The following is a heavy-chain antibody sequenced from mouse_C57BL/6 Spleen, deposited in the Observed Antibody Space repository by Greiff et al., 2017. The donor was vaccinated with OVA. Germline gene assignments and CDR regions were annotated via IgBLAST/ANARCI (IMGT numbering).Heavy chain of an antibody. V-gene: IGHV14-3*01. CDR3: ARSGVGRGYLDY. Sequence: VQLKQSVAELVRPGASVKLSCTASGFNIKNTYMHWVQQRPEQGLEWIGRIDPANGNTKYDPKFQGKATITADTSSNTAYLQISSLPSEDTAIYYCARSGVGRGYLDYWGQGTTLTVSS. J-gene: IGHJ2*01. D-gene: IGHD4-1*01. CDR2: IDPANGNT. CDR1: GFNIKNTY.